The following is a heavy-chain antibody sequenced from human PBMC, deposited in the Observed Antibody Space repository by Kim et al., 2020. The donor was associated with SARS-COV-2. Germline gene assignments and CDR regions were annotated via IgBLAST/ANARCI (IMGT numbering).Heavy chain of an antibody. CDR3: ARGELERRPSPYFDY. CDR1: GGSVSSGSYY. V-gene: IGHV4-61*01. Sequence: SETLSLTCTVSGGSVSSGSYYWSWIRQPPGKGLEWIGYIYYSGSTNYNPSLKSRVTISVDTSKNQFSLKLSSVTAADTAVYYCARGELERRPSPYFDYWGQGTLVTVSS. D-gene: IGHD1-1*01. CDR2: IYYSGST. J-gene: IGHJ4*02.